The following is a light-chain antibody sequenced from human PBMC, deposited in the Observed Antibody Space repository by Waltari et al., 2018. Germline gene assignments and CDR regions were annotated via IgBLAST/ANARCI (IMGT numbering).Light chain of an antibody. Sequence: QSALTQPPSASGSPGQSVTISCTGTSSDVGGSNHVSWYHHHPGKAPKLPIYVATKRPSGVPDRFSGSKSGNTASLTVSGLQAEDEAHYYCCSIAGSVAYWVFGGGTRLTVL. CDR2: VAT. J-gene: IGLJ3*02. CDR1: SSDVGGSNH. CDR3: CSIAGSVAYWV. V-gene: IGLV2-8*01.